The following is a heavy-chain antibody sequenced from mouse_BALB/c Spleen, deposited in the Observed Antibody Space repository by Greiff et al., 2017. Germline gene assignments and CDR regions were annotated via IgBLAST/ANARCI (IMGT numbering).Heavy chain of an antibody. CDR1: GYSITSDYA. Sequence: EVQWVESGPGLVKPSQSLSLTCTVTGYSITSDYAWNWIRQFPGNKLEWMGYISYSGSTSYNPSLKSRISITRDTSKNQFFLQLNSVTTEDTATYYCAREAYSSYFDYWGQGTTLTVSS. J-gene: IGHJ2*01. D-gene: IGHD6-5*01. CDR3: AREAYSSYFDY. CDR2: ISYSGST. V-gene: IGHV3-2*02.